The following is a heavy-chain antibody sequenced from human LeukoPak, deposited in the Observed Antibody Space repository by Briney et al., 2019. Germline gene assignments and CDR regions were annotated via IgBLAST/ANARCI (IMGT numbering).Heavy chain of an antibody. CDR3: ARELRLVYYYYGMDV. CDR2: MNPNSGNT. J-gene: IGHJ6*02. V-gene: IGHV1-8*01. D-gene: IGHD6-19*01. Sequence: GSVKVSCKASGYTFTSYDINWVRQATGQGLEWMGWMNPNSGNTGYAQKFQGRVTMTRNTSISTAYMELSSLRSEDTAVYYCARELRLVYYYYGMDVWGQGTTVTVSS. CDR1: GYTFTSYD.